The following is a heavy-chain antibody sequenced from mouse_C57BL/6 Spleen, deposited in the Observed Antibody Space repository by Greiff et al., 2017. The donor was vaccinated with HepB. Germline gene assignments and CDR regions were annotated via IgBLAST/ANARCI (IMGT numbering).Heavy chain of an antibody. D-gene: IGHD1-1*01. J-gene: IGHJ1*03. Sequence: VQLKESGPELVKPGASVKIPCKASGYTFTDYNMDWVKQSHGKSLEWIGDINPNNGGTIYNQKFKGKATLTVDKSSSTAYMELRSLTSEDTAVYYCARCHYYGSSYGYFDVWGTGTTVTVSS. CDR2: INPNNGGT. CDR3: ARCHYYGSSYGYFDV. CDR1: GYTFTDYN. V-gene: IGHV1-18*01.